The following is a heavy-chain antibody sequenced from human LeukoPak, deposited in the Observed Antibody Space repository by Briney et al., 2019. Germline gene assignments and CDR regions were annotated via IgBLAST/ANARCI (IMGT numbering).Heavy chain of an antibody. CDR3: SRGSGWSFDN. CDR2: ISYDESDK. CDR1: GFTFSGFP. Sequence: GGSLRLSCATSGFTFSGFPIHWVRQAPGKGLEWVALISYDESDKSYADSVKGRFTISRDNSRNTVYLQNKSLRGEDTGVYYCSRGSGWSFDNWGQGTLVTVSS. D-gene: IGHD6-19*01. J-gene: IGHJ4*02. V-gene: IGHV3-30*04.